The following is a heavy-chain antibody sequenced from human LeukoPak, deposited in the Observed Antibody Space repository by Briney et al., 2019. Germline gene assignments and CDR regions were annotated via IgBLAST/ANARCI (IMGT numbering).Heavy chain of an antibody. D-gene: IGHD2-2*01. CDR2: ISSSGSTI. CDR3: ATGRSCTTCYLPDY. V-gene: IGHV3-11*04. Sequence: PGGSLRLSCAASGFTFSDYYMSWIRQAPGKGLEWVSYISSSGSTIYYADSVEGRFTISRDNAKNSLYLQMNSLRAEDTAVYHCATGRSCTTCYLPDYWGQGTLVTVSS. CDR1: GFTFSDYY. J-gene: IGHJ4*02.